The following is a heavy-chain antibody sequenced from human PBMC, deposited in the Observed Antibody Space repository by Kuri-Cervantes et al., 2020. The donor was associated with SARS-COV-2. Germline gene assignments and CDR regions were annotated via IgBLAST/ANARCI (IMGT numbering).Heavy chain of an antibody. V-gene: IGHV1-24*01. D-gene: IGHD4-23*01. CDR2: FNPENGEA. CDR3: ARDWTLTGGRRGSDY. Sequence: ASVKVSCKVSGYTLTESSMHWVRQAPGKGPEWMGGFNPENGEALYAQHVQGRVTMTEDTSTDTNYMELSSLRSDDTAVYFCARDWTLTGGRRGSDYWGQGTLVTVSS. CDR1: GYTLTESS. J-gene: IGHJ4*02.